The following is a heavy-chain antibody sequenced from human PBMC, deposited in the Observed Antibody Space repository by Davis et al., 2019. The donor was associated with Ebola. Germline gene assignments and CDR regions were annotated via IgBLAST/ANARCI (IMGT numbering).Heavy chain of an antibody. J-gene: IGHJ6*02. D-gene: IGHD3-10*01. CDR3: ARAPEYYGSGSYYIVRTYGMDV. CDR2: INHSGST. CDR1: GGSFSGYY. V-gene: IGHV4-34*01. Sequence: MPSETLSLTCAVYGGSFSGYYWSWIRQPPGKGLEWIGEINHSGSTNYNPSLESRVTISVDTSKNQFSLKLSSVTAADTAVYYCARAPEYYGSGSYYIVRTYGMDVWGQGTTVTVSS.